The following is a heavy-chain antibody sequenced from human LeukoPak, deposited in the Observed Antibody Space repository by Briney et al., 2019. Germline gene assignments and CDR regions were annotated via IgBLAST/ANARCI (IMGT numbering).Heavy chain of an antibody. CDR1: GGSISSSSYY. CDR2: IYYSGST. CDR3: ARTVYCYDSRRTRETTFDY. V-gene: IGHV4-39*01. Sequence: PSETLSLTCTVSGGSISSSSYYWGWIRQPPGKGLEWIGSIYYSGSTYYNPSLKSRVTISVDTSKNQFSLKLSSVTAADTAVYYCARTVYCYDSRRTRETTFDYWGQGTLVTVSS. J-gene: IGHJ4*02. D-gene: IGHD3-22*01.